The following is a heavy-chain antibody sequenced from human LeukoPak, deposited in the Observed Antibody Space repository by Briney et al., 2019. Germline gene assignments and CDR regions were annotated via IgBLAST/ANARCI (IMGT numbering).Heavy chain of an antibody. V-gene: IGHV3-21*01. Sequence: GGSLRLSCAASGFTFSSYSMIWVRQAPGRGLEWVSSISSSSTYIEYADSVKGRFTIFRDNAENSLNLQMNSLRAEDTAVYYCARDRGVTTSGYFDYWGQGTLVTVSS. CDR3: ARDRGVTTSGYFDY. D-gene: IGHD4-17*01. CDR1: GFTFSSYS. CDR2: ISSSSTYI. J-gene: IGHJ4*02.